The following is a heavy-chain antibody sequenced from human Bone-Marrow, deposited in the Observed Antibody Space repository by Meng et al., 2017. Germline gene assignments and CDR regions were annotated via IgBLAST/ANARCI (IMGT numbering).Heavy chain of an antibody. Sequence: SETLSLTCAASGFTFSSYGMHWVRQPPGKGLEWIGSIYYSGSTYYNPSLKSRVTISVDTSKNPFSLKLSSVTAADTAVYYCARNSAAAGSCLYWGQGTLVTVSS. D-gene: IGHD6-13*01. CDR2: IYYSGST. V-gene: IGHV4-39*07. CDR3: ARNSAAAGSCLY. CDR1: GFTFSSYG. J-gene: IGHJ4*02.